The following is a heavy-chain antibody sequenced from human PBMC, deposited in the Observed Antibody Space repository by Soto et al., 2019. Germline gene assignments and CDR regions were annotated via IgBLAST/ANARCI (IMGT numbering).Heavy chain of an antibody. CDR3: ARVDTAMVTFCYYYGMDV. CDR1: GFTFSSYA. Sequence: PGGSLRLSCAASGFTFSSYAMHWVRQAPGKGLEWVAVISYDGSNKYYADSVKGRFTISRDNSKNTLYLQMNSLRAEDTAVYYCARVDTAMVTFCYYYGMDVWGQGTKATVSS. D-gene: IGHD5-18*01. J-gene: IGHJ6*02. V-gene: IGHV3-30-3*01. CDR2: ISYDGSNK.